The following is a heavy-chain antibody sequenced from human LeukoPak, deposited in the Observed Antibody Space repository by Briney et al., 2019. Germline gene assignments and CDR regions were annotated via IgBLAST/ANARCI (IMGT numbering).Heavy chain of an antibody. CDR1: GFTFSSYA. D-gene: IGHD6-6*01. Sequence: PGGSLRLSCSASGFTFSSYAMHWVRQAPGKGLEYVSAISSNGGSTYYADSVKGRFTISRDNSKNTLYLQMSSLRAEDTAVYYCVKVGARYSNSWDYWGQGTLVTVSS. CDR3: VKVGARYSNSWDY. J-gene: IGHJ4*02. CDR2: ISSNGGST. V-gene: IGHV3-64D*06.